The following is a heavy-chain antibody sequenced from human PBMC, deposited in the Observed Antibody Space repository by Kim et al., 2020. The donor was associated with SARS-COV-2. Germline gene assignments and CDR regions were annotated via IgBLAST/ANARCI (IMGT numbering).Heavy chain of an antibody. Sequence: ASVKVSCKASGYNFSNYAITWVRQAPGQGLEWMGWISGYTTYTNYGQNFQGRVTMTTDTSTSTAYMELRRLRSDDTAIYYCARDRELSFENNFDSWGQGTLVTVSS. D-gene: IGHD3-16*02. CDR3: ARDRELSFENNFDS. V-gene: IGHV1-18*01. J-gene: IGHJ4*02. CDR2: ISGYTTYT. CDR1: GYNFSNYA.